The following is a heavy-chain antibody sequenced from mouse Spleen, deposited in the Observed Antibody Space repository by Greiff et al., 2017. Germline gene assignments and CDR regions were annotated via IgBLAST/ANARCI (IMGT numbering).Heavy chain of an antibody. Sequence: EVKLMESGGGLVKPGGSLKLSCAASGFTFSDYGMHWVRQAPEKGLEWVAYISSGSSTIHYADTVKGRFTISRDNAKNTLFLQMTSLRSEDTAMYYCAREETVYFDYWGQGTTLTVSS. J-gene: IGHJ2*01. CDR1: GFTFSDYG. V-gene: IGHV5-17*01. CDR2: ISSGSSTI. CDR3: AREETVYFDY.